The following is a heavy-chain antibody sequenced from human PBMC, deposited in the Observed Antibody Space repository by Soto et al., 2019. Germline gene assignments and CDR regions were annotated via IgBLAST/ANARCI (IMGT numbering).Heavy chain of an antibody. CDR2: INPSGGST. J-gene: IGHJ6*02. CDR1: GYTFTSYY. Sequence: ASVKVSCKASGYTFTSYYMPWVRPAPGQGLEWMVIINPSGGSTSYAQKFQGRVTMTRDTSTSTVYMELSSLRSEDTAVYYCARVANYEGHHYYYGMDVWGQGTTVTVSS. V-gene: IGHV1-46*01. D-gene: IGHD1-7*01. CDR3: ARVANYEGHHYYYGMDV.